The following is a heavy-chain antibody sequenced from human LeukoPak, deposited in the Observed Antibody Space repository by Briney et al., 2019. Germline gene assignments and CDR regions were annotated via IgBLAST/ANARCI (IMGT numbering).Heavy chain of an antibody. D-gene: IGHD6-19*01. V-gene: IGHV4-39*01. CDR1: GGSISSGSYF. CDR2: INSRRST. Sequence: KPSETLSLTCTVSGGSISSGSYFWIWIRQPPGMGLERIGSINSRRSTYYNPSLKSRVTISVDTSNNQFSLKLSSVTAADTALYYCARQIAVAGEWAFDIWGQGTMATVSS. J-gene: IGHJ3*02. CDR3: ARQIAVAGEWAFDI.